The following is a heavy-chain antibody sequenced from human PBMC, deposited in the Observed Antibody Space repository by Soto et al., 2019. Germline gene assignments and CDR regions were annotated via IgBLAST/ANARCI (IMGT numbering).Heavy chain of an antibody. CDR1: GFTFSSYA. D-gene: IGHD6-19*01. Sequence: GGSLTLSCAASGFTFSSYAMSWVRQAPEKGLEWVSAISGSGGSTYYADSVKGRFTISRDNSKNTLYLQMNSLRAEDTAVYYCAKGALYSSGWYGDAFDIWGQGTMVTVS. CDR2: ISGSGGST. CDR3: AKGALYSSGWYGDAFDI. J-gene: IGHJ3*02. V-gene: IGHV3-23*01.